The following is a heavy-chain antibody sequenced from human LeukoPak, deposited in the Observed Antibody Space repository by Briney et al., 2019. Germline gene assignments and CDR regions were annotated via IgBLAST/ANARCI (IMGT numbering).Heavy chain of an antibody. Sequence: ASVKVSCKVSGYTLTELSMHWVRQAPGKGLEWMGGFDPEDGETIYAQKFQGRVTMTEDTSTDTAYMELSSLRSEDTAVYYCATMILARADKWSRDGYNSDYWGQGTLVTVSS. V-gene: IGHV1-24*01. J-gene: IGHJ4*02. CDR3: ATMILARADKWSRDGYNSDY. CDR1: GYTLTELS. D-gene: IGHD5-24*01. CDR2: FDPEDGET.